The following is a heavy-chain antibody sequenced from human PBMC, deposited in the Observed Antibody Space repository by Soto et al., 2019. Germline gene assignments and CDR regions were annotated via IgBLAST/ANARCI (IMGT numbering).Heavy chain of an antibody. CDR2: IWYDGSNK. J-gene: IGHJ6*03. CDR1: GFTFSSYG. Sequence: QVQLVESGGGVVQPGRSLRLSCAASGFTFSSYGMHWVRQAPGKGLEWVAVIWYDGSNKYYADSVKGRFTISRDNSKNPLYLHMNRLRAEDTAVYYCARDVAMVNCYYYMDVWGKGTTVTVSS. CDR3: ARDVAMVNCYYYMDV. V-gene: IGHV3-33*01. D-gene: IGHD5-18*01.